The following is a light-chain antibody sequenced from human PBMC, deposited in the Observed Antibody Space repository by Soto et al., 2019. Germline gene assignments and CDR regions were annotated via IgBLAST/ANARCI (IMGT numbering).Light chain of an antibody. V-gene: IGKV3-20*01. CDR3: QQYGSSLFT. Sequence: EIVLTQSPGTLSLSPGERATLSCRASQSVSSSYLAWYQQKPGQAPSLLIYGASSRATSIPDRFSGSGSGTDFTLTISRLEPEDFAVYYCQQYGSSLFTFGPGTKVDIK. J-gene: IGKJ3*01. CDR2: GAS. CDR1: QSVSSSY.